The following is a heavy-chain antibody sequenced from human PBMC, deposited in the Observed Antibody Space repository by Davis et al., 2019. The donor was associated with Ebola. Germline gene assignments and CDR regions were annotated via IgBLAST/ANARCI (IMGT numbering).Heavy chain of an antibody. V-gene: IGHV4-61*03. CDR3: ASKVYSSRWFEEGWFDS. CDR2: IYYSGST. Sequence: SETLSLTCAVSGGSVSSGSYYWSWIRQPPEKGLEWIGYIYYSGSTNYNPSLKSRVTISVDTSKNHFSLRLSSVTAADTAVYYCASKVYSSRWFEEGWFDSWGQGTLVTVSS. D-gene: IGHD6-13*01. J-gene: IGHJ5*01. CDR1: GGSVSSGSYY.